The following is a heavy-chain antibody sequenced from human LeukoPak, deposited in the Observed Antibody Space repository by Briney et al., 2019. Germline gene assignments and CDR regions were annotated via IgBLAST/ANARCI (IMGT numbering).Heavy chain of an antibody. J-gene: IGHJ3*02. Sequence: GGSLRLSCAASGFTFSSYGMHWVRQAPGKGLEWVAFIRYDGSNKYYADSVKGRFTISRDNSKNTLYLQMNSLRAEDTAVYCCARPAIMMATIPTGAFDIWGQGTMVTVSS. D-gene: IGHD5-24*01. CDR3: ARPAIMMATIPTGAFDI. CDR1: GFTFSSYG. CDR2: IRYDGSNK. V-gene: IGHV3-30*02.